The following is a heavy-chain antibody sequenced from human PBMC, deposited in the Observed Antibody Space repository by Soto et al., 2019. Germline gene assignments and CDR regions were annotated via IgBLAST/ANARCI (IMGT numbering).Heavy chain of an antibody. CDR3: ARMSDFWSGYYAFDY. V-gene: IGHV3-48*02. J-gene: IGHJ4*02. CDR2: ISSSSSTI. D-gene: IGHD3-3*01. Sequence: PGGSLRLSCAASGFTFSSYSMNWVRQAPGKGLEWVSYISSSSSTIYYADSVKGRFTISRDNAKNSLYLQMNSLRDEDTAVYYCARMSDFWSGYYAFDYWGQGTLVTVSS. CDR1: GFTFSSYS.